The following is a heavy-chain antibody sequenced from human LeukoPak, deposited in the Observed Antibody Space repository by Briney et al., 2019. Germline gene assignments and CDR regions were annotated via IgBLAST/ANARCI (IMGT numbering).Heavy chain of an antibody. CDR3: ASQDYGDYGPAEYFQH. V-gene: IGHV3-48*03. D-gene: IGHD4-17*01. CDR2: ISSSGSTI. J-gene: IGHJ1*01. CDR1: GFTFSSYE. Sequence: GGSLRLSCAASGFTFSSYEMNWVRQAPGKGLEWVSYISSSGSTIYYADSVKGRFTISRDNAKNSLYLQMNSLGAEDTAVYYCASQDYGDYGPAEYFQHWGQGTLVTVSS.